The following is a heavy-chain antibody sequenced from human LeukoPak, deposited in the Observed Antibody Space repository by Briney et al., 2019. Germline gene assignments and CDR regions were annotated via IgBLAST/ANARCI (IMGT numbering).Heavy chain of an antibody. V-gene: IGHV1-69*01. D-gene: IGHD6-13*01. CDR1: GGTFSSYA. Sequence: SVKVSCKASGGTFSSYAISWVRQAPGQGLEWMGGIIPIFGTANYAQKFQGRVTITADESTSTAYMELSSLRSEDTAVYYCARRGAAAGGELDNWGQGTLVTVSS. CDR3: ARRGAAAGGELDN. CDR2: IIPIFGTA. J-gene: IGHJ4*02.